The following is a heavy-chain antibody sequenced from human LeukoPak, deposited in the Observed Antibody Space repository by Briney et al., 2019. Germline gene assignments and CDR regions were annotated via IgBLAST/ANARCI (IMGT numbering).Heavy chain of an antibody. Sequence: GGSLRLSCAASGFTFDDYAMHWVRQAPGKGLEWVSGISWNSGSIGYADSVKGRFTISRDNAKNSLYLQMNSLRAEDTALYYCAKDIRSSWYIFSGDYYGMDVWGQGTTVTVSS. V-gene: IGHV3-9*01. D-gene: IGHD6-13*01. CDR2: ISWNSGSI. CDR1: GFTFDDYA. CDR3: AKDIRSSWYIFSGDYYGMDV. J-gene: IGHJ6*02.